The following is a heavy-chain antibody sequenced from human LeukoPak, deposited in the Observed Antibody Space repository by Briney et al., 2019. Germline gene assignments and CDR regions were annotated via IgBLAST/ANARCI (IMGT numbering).Heavy chain of an antibody. J-gene: IGHJ5*02. CDR1: GFTFSNYA. CDR2: ISGSGGST. V-gene: IGHV3-23*01. Sequence: GGSLRLSCAASGFTFSNYAMSWVRQAPGKGLEWVSAISGSGGSTYYADSVKGRFTISRDNSKNTLYLQMNSLRAEDTAVYYCAKDLAMIVVVIQPGGWFDPWGQGTLVTVSS. CDR3: AKDLAMIVVVIQPGGWFDP. D-gene: IGHD3-22*01.